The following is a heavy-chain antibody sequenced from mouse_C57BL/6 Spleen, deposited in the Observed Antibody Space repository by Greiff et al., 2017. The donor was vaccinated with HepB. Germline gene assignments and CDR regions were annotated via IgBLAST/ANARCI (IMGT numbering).Heavy chain of an antibody. Sequence: EVQLVESGGGLVKPGGSLKLSCAASGFTFSSYAMSWVRQTPEKRLEWVATISDGGSYTYYPDNVKGRFTISRDNAKNNLYLQMSHLKSEDTAMYYCARPYGSSLYWYFDVWGTGTTVTVSS. V-gene: IGHV5-4*01. D-gene: IGHD1-1*01. CDR1: GFTFSSYA. J-gene: IGHJ1*03. CDR3: ARPYGSSLYWYFDV. CDR2: ISDGGSYT.